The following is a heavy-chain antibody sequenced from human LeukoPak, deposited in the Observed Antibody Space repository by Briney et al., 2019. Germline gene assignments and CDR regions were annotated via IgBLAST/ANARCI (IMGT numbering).Heavy chain of an antibody. CDR1: GGSFSGYY. CDR3: ARGARGWYFWSDP. J-gene: IGHJ5*02. CDR2: INHSGST. Sequence: SETLSLTCAVYGGSFSGYYWSWIRQPPGKGLEWIGEINHSGSTNYNPSLKSRVTISVDTSKNQFSLKLSSVTAADTAVYYCARGARGWYFWSDPWGQGTLVTVSS. D-gene: IGHD6-19*01. V-gene: IGHV4-34*01.